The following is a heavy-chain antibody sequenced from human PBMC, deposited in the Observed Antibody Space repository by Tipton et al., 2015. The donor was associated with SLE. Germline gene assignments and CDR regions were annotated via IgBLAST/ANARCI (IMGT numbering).Heavy chain of an antibody. D-gene: IGHD4-17*01. CDR3: ARRVGYGDYPGGYDY. J-gene: IGHJ4*02. CDR1: GYSISSGYY. CDR2: IYHSGST. V-gene: IGHV4-38-2*01. Sequence: TLSLTCAVSGYSISSGYYWGWIRQPPGKGLEWIGSIYHSGSTYYNPSLKSRVTISVDTSKNQFSLKLSSVTAADTAVYYCARRVGYGDYPGGYDYWGQGTLVTVSS.